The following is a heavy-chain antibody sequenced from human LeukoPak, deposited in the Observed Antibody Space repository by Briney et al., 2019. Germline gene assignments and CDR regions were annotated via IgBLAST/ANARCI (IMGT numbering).Heavy chain of an antibody. Sequence: SQTLSLTCVISGDSVSSGSGGWNWIRQSPSRGLEWLGRIYYRSRWYNDDAVSVKGRISINPDTAKNQFSLHLNSVTPDDTALYYCARGGLVRGSLNSLTGFDFWGQGTMVTVSS. CDR2: IYYRSRWYN. J-gene: IGHJ3*01. D-gene: IGHD3-10*01. CDR1: GDSVSSGSGG. CDR3: ARGGLVRGSLNSLTGFDF. V-gene: IGHV6-1*01.